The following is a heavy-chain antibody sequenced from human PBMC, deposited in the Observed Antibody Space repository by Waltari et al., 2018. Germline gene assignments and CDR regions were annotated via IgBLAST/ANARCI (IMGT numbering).Heavy chain of an antibody. D-gene: IGHD1-26*01. Sequence: EVQLVESGGGLVQPGGSLKLSCAASGFTFSGSAMHWVRQASGKGLGWVGRIRSKANSYATAYAASVKGRFTISRDDSKNTAYLQMSSLKTEDTAVYYCTTQTTAGSYWGQGTLVTVSS. V-gene: IGHV3-73*01. CDR2: IRSKANSYAT. J-gene: IGHJ4*02. CDR3: TTQTTAGSY. CDR1: GFTFSGSA.